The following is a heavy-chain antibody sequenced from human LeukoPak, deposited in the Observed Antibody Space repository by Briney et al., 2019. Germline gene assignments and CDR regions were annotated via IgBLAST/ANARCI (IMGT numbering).Heavy chain of an antibody. CDR1: GGSISSYY. CDR3: ARLGYSSGSVDY. Sequence: SETLSLTCTVSGGSISSYYWSWIRQPPGKGLEWIGYLYYSVSTNYNPSLKSRVTISVDTSQNQFSLKLSSVTAADTAVYYCARLGYSSGSVDYWGQGTLVTVSS. CDR2: LYYSVST. D-gene: IGHD5-18*01. J-gene: IGHJ4*02. V-gene: IGHV4-59*01.